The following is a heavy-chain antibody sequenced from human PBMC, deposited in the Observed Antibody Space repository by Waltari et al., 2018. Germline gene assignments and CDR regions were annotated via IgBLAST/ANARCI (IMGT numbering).Heavy chain of an antibody. CDR3: ARESVSGSSIFYYYYGMDV. D-gene: IGHD3-10*01. CDR2: IKQDGSEK. J-gene: IGHJ6*02. Sequence: GKGLEWVANIKQDGSEKYYVDSVKGRFTISRDNAKNSLYLQMNSLRAEDTAVYYCARESVSGSSIFYYYYGMDVWGQGTTVTVSS. V-gene: IGHV3-7*03.